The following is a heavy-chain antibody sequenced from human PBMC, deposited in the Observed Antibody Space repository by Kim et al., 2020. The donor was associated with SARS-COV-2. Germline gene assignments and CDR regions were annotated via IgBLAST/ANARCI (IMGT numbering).Heavy chain of an antibody. J-gene: IGHJ5*02. CDR2: IYSSGTT. V-gene: IGHV3-53*01. CDR3: ARGGGFGILVPYNWLDP. CDR1: GFTVSSNY. Sequence: GGSLRLSCAASGFTVSSNYMSWVRQAPGKGLEWLSVIYSSGTTYYADSVKGRFTISRDNSKNTLYLQMNSLRVEDTAVYFCARGGGFGILVPYNWLDPWGRGTLVTVSS. D-gene: IGHD3-10*01.